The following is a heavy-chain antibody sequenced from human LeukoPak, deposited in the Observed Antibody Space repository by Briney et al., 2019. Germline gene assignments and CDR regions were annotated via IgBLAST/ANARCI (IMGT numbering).Heavy chain of an antibody. J-gene: IGHJ4*02. CDR2: IIPIFGTA. Sequence: GASVKVSCKASGGTFSSYAISWVRQAPGQGLEWMGGIIPIFGTANYAQKFQGRVTITADESTSTAYMELSSLRSEDTAVYYCAREPSGEDFWSGYLIDYWGQGTLVTVSS. V-gene: IGHV1-69*13. CDR3: AREPSGEDFWSGYLIDY. D-gene: IGHD3-3*01. CDR1: GGTFSSYA.